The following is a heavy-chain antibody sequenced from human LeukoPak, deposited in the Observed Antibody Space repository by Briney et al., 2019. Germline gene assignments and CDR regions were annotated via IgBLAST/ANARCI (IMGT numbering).Heavy chain of an antibody. CDR1: GGTFSSYA. CDR3: AREEYPYYFDS. Sequence: GASVKVSCKASGGTFSSYAISWVRQAPGQGLEWMGWISAYNGNTNYAQKLQGRVTMTTDTSTSTAYMELRSLRSDDTAVYYCAREEYPYYFDSWGQGTLVTVSS. D-gene: IGHD2/OR15-2a*01. CDR2: ISAYNGNT. J-gene: IGHJ4*02. V-gene: IGHV1-18*01.